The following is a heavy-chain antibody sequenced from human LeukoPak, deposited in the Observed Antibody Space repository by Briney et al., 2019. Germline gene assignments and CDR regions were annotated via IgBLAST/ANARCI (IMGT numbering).Heavy chain of an antibody. J-gene: IGHJ3*02. CDR3: AKNQRKWLLHPSDAFDI. Sequence: SGGSLRLSCAASGFTFSSYAMHWVRQAPGKGLEWVAVISYDGSNKYYADSVKGRFTISRDNSKNTLYLQMNSLRAEDTAVYYCAKNQRKWLLHPSDAFDIWGQGTMVTVSS. D-gene: IGHD3-3*01. V-gene: IGHV3-30-3*02. CDR2: ISYDGSNK. CDR1: GFTFSSYA.